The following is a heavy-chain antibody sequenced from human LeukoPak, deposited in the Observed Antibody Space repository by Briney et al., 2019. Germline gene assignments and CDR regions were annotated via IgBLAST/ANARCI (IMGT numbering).Heavy chain of an antibody. V-gene: IGHV4-61*02. Sequence: SQTLSLPCTVSGGSISSGSYFWSWIRQPAGKGLEWFGRMYNNESTNYNSSLQSRVTISGDTSKNQFSLKLSSVTAADTAVYYCARCGPPRLRGVRGAFDIWGQGTMVTVSS. CDR2: MYNNEST. CDR3: ARCGPPRLRGVRGAFDI. J-gene: IGHJ3*02. CDR1: GGSISSGSYF. D-gene: IGHD4-17*01.